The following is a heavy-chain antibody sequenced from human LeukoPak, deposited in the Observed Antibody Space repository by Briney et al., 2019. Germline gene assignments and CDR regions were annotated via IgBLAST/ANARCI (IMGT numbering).Heavy chain of an antibody. CDR1: GFTFSNYG. J-gene: IGHJ4*02. V-gene: IGHV3-23*01. CDR2: ISGNGDNT. D-gene: IGHD3-22*01. Sequence: GGSLRLSCAASGFTFSNYGMSRVRQAPGRGLEWVSGISGNGDNTYYADSVKGRSSISRDNSKNTLYLQMDSLRAEDTAVYHCAKTNGYYDYWGRGTLVTVSS. CDR3: AKTNGYYDY.